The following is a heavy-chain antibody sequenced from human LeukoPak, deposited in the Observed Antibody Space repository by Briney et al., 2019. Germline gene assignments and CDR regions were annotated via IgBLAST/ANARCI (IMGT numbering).Heavy chain of an antibody. Sequence: PGGSLRLSCAASGFTFSSYGMSWVRQAPGKGLEWVSAIETGGASTYYADSVKGRFSISRDNSKNTLYLQMNSLRAEDTAVYYCAKDFGDAGSYHCPFDYWGQGTLVTVSS. J-gene: IGHJ4*02. D-gene: IGHD3-10*01. CDR2: IETGGAST. V-gene: IGHV3-23*01. CDR1: GFTFSSYG. CDR3: AKDFGDAGSYHCPFDY.